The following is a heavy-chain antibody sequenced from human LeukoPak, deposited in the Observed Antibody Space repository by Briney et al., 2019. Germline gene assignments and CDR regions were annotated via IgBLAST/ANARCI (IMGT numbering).Heavy chain of an antibody. CDR2: ISVGAEYI. J-gene: IGHJ4*02. Sequence: GGSLRLSCAASGFTFSTYVMNWFRQAPGKGLEWVSTISVGAEYIFYADSVKGRFTISRDDSNNAPYLQMHSLRAEDTALYYCASGPPFLKYFEYWGQGTLVTVSS. V-gene: IGHV3-23*01. CDR1: GFTFSTYV. D-gene: IGHD3-3*01. CDR3: ASGPPFLKYFEY.